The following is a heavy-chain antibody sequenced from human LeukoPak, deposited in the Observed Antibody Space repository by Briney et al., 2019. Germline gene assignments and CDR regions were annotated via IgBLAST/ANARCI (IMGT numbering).Heavy chain of an antibody. CDR2: ISSSSSTI. CDR1: GFTFSSYS. D-gene: IGHD3-3*01. J-gene: IGHJ6*04. Sequence: GGSLRLSCAASGFTFSSYSMNWVRQAPGKGLEWVSYISSSSSTIYYADSVKGRFTISRDNAKNSLYLQMNSLRAEDTAVYYCARGYDFWSGPNEHVWGKGTTVTVSS. V-gene: IGHV3-48*01. CDR3: ARGYDFWSGPNEHV.